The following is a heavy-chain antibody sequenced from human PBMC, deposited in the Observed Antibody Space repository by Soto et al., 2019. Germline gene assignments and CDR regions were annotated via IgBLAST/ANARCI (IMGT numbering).Heavy chain of an antibody. J-gene: IGHJ1*01. CDR3: ARDEGRQGPEYFPL. CDR2: INVDGNTI. V-gene: IGHV3-74*01. CDR1: GFSFSTYW. Sequence: EVQLVESGGGLVQPGGSLRLSCAASGFSFSTYWMYWVRQAPGKGLVWVSRINVDGNTINYADSVKGRFTVSRDNAKNTLYLEMNSLRAEDTAVYYCARDEGRQGPEYFPLWGQGTLVTVSS.